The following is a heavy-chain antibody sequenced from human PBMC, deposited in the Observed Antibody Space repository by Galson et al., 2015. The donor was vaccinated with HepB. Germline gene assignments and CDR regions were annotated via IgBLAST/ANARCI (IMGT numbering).Heavy chain of an antibody. CDR3: ARQRASGGAFDI. D-gene: IGHD3-10*01. V-gene: IGHV1-2*05. CDR1: GYTFTGYY. Sequence: SVRVSCKASGYTFTGYYMHWVRQAPGQGLEWMGRINPNSGGTNYAQKFQGRVTMTRDTSISTAYMELSRLRSDDTVVYYCARQRASGGAFDIWGQGTMVTVSS. CDR2: INPNSGGT. J-gene: IGHJ3*02.